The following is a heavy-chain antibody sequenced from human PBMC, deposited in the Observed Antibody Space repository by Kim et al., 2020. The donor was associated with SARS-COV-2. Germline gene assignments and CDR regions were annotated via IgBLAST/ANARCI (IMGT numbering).Heavy chain of an antibody. D-gene: IGHD3-22*01. V-gene: IGHV3-66*01. CDR3: ARDGYYYDSSGYYYA. Sequence: DSVKGRFTISRDNSKNTLYLQMNSLRAEDTAVYYCARDGYYYDSSGYYYAWGQGTLVTVSS. J-gene: IGHJ5*02.